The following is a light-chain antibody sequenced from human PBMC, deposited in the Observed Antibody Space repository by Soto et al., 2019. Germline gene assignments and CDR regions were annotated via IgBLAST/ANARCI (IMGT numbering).Light chain of an antibody. Sequence: IQLTQSPSSLSASVGDRVTITCRASQGIINYLAWYQQKQVKAPKLLIYGASTLQSGVPSRFGGSGSGIDVTLTVSSLQPEDFATYYCQQLFIYPPTFGPGTKVDIK. J-gene: IGKJ3*01. CDR3: QQLFIYPPT. CDR2: GAS. V-gene: IGKV1-9*01. CDR1: QGIINY.